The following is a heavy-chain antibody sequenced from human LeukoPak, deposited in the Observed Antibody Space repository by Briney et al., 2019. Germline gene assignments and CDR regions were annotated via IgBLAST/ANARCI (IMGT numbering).Heavy chain of an antibody. V-gene: IGHV4-34*01. J-gene: IGHJ4*02. Sequence: PSETLSLTCAVYGGSFSGYYWSWIRQPPGKGLEWIGEINHSGSTNYNPSLKSRVTISVDTSKNQFSLKLSSVTAADTAVYYCARRVGYYESSGYSYWGQGTLVTVSS. CDR3: ARRVGYYESSGYSY. CDR2: INHSGST. CDR1: GGSFSGYY. D-gene: IGHD3-22*01.